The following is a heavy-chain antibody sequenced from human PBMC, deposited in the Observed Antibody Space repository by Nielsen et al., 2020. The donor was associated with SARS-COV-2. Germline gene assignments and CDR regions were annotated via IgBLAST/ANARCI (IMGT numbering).Heavy chain of an antibody. CDR3: ARDLAVAGTLYDDAFDI. CDR2: ISYGGDNE. J-gene: IGHJ3*02. CDR1: GFTFSKFP. D-gene: IGHD6-19*01. V-gene: IGHV3-30-3*01. Sequence: GESLKISCAASGFTFSKFPMHWVRQAPGKGLEWLAIISYGGDNEHYADSVKGRFTVSRDNSKNTLYLQMNSLRAEDTAVYYCARDLAVAGTLYDDAFDIWGQGTMVTVSS.